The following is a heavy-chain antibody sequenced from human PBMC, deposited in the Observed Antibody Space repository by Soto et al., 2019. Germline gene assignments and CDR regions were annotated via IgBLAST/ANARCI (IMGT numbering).Heavy chain of an antibody. CDR3: AIDPRGKDAFDI. V-gene: IGHV4-59*01. CDR2: IYYSGST. J-gene: IGHJ3*02. CDR1: GGSISSYY. Sequence: QVQLQESGPGLVKPSETLSLTCTVSGGSISSYYWSWIRQPPGKGLEWIGYIYYSGSTNYNPSLQSRVTISVDTFKNQCSLKLSSVTAADTAVYYCAIDPRGKDAFDIWGQGTMVTVSS.